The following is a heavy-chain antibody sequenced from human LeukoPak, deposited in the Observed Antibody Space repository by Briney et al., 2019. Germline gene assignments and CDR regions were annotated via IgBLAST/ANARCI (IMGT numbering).Heavy chain of an antibody. Sequence: GGSLRLSCAASGFTFSSYDINWVRQAPGKGLEWVSYISSSGSTIYYADSVKGRFTISRDNAENSLYLQMNSLRAEDTAVYYCARKLVSGWYYFDYWGQGTLVTVSS. CDR2: ISSSGSTI. CDR1: GFTFSSYD. V-gene: IGHV3-48*03. J-gene: IGHJ4*02. D-gene: IGHD6-19*01. CDR3: ARKLVSGWYYFDY.